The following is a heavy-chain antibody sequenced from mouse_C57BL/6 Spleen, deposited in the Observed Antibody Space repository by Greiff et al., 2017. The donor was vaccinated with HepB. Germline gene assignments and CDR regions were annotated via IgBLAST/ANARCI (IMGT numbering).Heavy chain of an antibody. Sequence: EVKLMESGGGLVQPGGSLKLSCAASGFTFSDYYMNWVRQTPEKRLEWVAYISTGGGSTYYPDTVKGRFTITRDNAKNTRYLQMSRLQSEDTAMDYCASHVDGYYYAMDYWGQGTSVTVSS. CDR1: GFTFSDYY. CDR2: ISTGGGST. V-gene: IGHV5-12*01. D-gene: IGHD2-3*01. J-gene: IGHJ4*01. CDR3: ASHVDGYYYAMDY.